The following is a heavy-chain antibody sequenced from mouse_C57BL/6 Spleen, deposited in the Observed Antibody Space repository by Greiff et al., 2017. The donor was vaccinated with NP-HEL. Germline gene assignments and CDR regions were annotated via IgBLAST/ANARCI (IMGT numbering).Heavy chain of an antibody. CDR2: IDPSDSYT. D-gene: IGHD2-4*01. CDR1: GYTFTSYW. Sequence: QVQLQQSGAELVRPGTSVKLSCKASGYTFTSYWMHWVKQRPGQGLEWIGVIDPSDSYTNYNQKFKGKATLTVDTSSSTAYMQLSSLTSEDSAVYYCARRSGYDYDGGYYFDYWGQGTTLTVSS. V-gene: IGHV1-59*01. J-gene: IGHJ2*01. CDR3: ARRSGYDYDGGYYFDY.